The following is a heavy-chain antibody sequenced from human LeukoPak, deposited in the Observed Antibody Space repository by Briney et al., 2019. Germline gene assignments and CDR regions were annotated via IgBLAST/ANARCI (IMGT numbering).Heavy chain of an antibody. V-gene: IGHV3-48*04. J-gene: IGHJ4*02. Sequence: GGSLRLSCAASGSTFSSYAMSWVRQAPGKGLEWVSYITTSSTNTYYADSVKGRFTISRDNAKNSLYLQMNSLRAEDTAVYYCARDSAGYDFWGQGTLVTVSS. CDR2: ITTSSTNT. CDR3: ARDSAGYDF. D-gene: IGHD5-12*01. CDR1: GSTFSSYA.